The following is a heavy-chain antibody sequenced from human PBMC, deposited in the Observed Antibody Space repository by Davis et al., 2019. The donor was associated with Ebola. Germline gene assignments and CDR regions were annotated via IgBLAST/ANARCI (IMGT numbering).Heavy chain of an antibody. CDR1: GFTFSGSA. Sequence: GESLKISCAASGFTFSGSAMHWVRQASGKGLEWVGRIRSKANSYATAYAASVKGRFTISRDDSKNTAYLQMNSLKTKDTAVYYCAKARSATVTRGYWGQGTLVTVSS. J-gene: IGHJ4*02. V-gene: IGHV3-73*01. CDR3: AKARSATVTRGY. CDR2: IRSKANSYAT. D-gene: IGHD4-17*01.